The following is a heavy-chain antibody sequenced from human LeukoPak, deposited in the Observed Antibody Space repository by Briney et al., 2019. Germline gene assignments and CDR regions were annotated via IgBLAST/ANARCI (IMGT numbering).Heavy chain of an antibody. CDR3: ARDDYGRIDY. V-gene: IGHV4-59*12. J-gene: IGHJ4*02. Sequence: ASETLSLTCTVSGGSISSYYWSWIRQPPGKGLEWIGYIYYSGSTNYNPSLKSRVTISVDTSKNQFSLKLSSVTAADTAVYYCARDDYGRIDYWGQGNMVTVSS. D-gene: IGHD4-17*01. CDR2: IYYSGST. CDR1: GGSISSYY.